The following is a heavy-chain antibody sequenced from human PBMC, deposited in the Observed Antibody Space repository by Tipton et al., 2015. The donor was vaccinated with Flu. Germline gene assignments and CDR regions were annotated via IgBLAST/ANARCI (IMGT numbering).Heavy chain of an antibody. Sequence: SLRLSCAASGFNLSSYEMNWVRQAPGKGLEWVSYISNSGSRIYYADSVKGRFTISRDNAKNSLYLQMNSLRAEDTAVYYCAREYSSSSGDCYDIWSQGTMVTVSS. D-gene: IGHD6-6*01. CDR2: ISNSGSRI. J-gene: IGHJ3*02. CDR1: GFNLSSYE. V-gene: IGHV3-48*03. CDR3: AREYSSSSGDCYDI.